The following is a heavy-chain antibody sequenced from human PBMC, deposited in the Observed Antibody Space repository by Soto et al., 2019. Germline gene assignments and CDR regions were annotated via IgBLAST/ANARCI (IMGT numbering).Heavy chain of an antibody. J-gene: IGHJ4*02. Sequence: TLSLTCAVYGGSFSGYYWSWIRQPPGKGLEWIGEINHSGSTNYNPSLKSRVTISVDTSKNQFSLKLSSVTAADTAVYYCARGTQRLTKGALYYWGQGTLVTVSS. CDR2: INHSGST. V-gene: IGHV4-34*01. CDR1: GGSFSGYY. D-gene: IGHD3-16*01. CDR3: ARGTQRLTKGALYY.